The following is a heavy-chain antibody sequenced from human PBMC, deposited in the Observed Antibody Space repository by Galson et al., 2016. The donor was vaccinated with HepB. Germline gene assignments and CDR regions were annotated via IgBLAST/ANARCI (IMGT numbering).Heavy chain of an antibody. CDR2: IYSGGST. Sequence: SLRLSCAASEFSFSNSGMSWVRQAPGKGLEYVSIIYSGGSTDYADSVKGRFTISRGNSKDTLYLQMNNLRAEDTAVYYCAVKSGLVVTAGEAFDIWGLGTMVTVAS. V-gene: IGHV3-53*01. D-gene: IGHD2-21*02. CDR1: EFSFSNSG. J-gene: IGHJ3*02. CDR3: AVKSGLVVTAGEAFDI.